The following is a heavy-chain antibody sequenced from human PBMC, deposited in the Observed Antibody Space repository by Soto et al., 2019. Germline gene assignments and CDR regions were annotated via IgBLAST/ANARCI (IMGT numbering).Heavy chain of an antibody. Sequence: QVQLVQSGAEVRRPGSSVKVSCTASGGSFNTYDISWVRQAPGQGLEWMGGIIPVFDATKFAQKFQGRLTITADKSTGTVYMELRSLRSEETAVYYCARDRSSSWYNGTFYFDSWGQGTLVTVSS. J-gene: IGHJ4*02. V-gene: IGHV1-69*06. CDR2: IIPVFDAT. CDR1: GGSFNTYD. D-gene: IGHD6-19*01. CDR3: ARDRSSSWYNGTFYFDS.